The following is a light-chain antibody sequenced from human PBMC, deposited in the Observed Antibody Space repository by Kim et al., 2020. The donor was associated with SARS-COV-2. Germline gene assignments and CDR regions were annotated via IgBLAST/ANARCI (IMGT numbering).Light chain of an antibody. CDR1: SSGVGSYNY. CDR3: SSYTRSSTNYV. J-gene: IGLJ1*01. CDR2: AVS. Sequence: HSITNSCTGTSSGVGSYNYVSWYQQHPGKAPKLMIYAVSNRPSGVSNRFSGSKSGNTASLTISGLQAEDEADYYCSSYTRSSTNYVFGTGTKVTVL. V-gene: IGLV2-14*03.